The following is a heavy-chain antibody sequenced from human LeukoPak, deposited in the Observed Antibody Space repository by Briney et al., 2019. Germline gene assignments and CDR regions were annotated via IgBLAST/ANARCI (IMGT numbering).Heavy chain of an antibody. J-gene: IGHJ4*02. CDR1: GGSISSGSYY. CDR3: ARGPYDFWSGYYRPFDY. D-gene: IGHD3-3*01. Sequence: PSETLSLTCTDSGGSISSGSYYWSWIRQPAGKGLEWIGRIYTSGSTNYNPSLKSRVTISVDTSKNQFSLKLSSVTAADTAVYYCARGPYDFWSGYYRPFDYWGQGTLVTVSS. V-gene: IGHV4-61*02. CDR2: IYTSGST.